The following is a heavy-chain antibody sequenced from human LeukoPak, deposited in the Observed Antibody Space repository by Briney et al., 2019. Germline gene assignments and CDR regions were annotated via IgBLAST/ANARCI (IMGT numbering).Heavy chain of an antibody. CDR1: GFTFSSYA. Sequence: GGSLRLSCAASGFTFSSYAMHWVRQAPGKGLEWVAVISYDGSNKYYADSVEGRFTISRDNSKNTLYLQMNSLRAEDTAVYYCARCDYFDYWGQGTLVTVSS. V-gene: IGHV3-30-3*01. CDR2: ISYDGSNK. J-gene: IGHJ4*02. CDR3: ARCDYFDY.